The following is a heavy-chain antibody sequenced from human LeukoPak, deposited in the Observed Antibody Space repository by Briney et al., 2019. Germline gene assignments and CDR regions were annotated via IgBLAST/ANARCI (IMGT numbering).Heavy chain of an antibody. V-gene: IGHV1-2*02. CDR1: GYTFTGYY. CDR2: INPNSGGT. D-gene: IGHD2-2*02. Sequence: ASVKVSCKASGYTFTGYYMHWVRQAPGQGLEWMGWINPNSGGTNYAQKFQGRVTMTRDTSISTAYMELSRLRYDDTAVYYCAREVELLYGGIDFDYWGQGTLVTVSS. J-gene: IGHJ4*02. CDR3: AREVELLYGGIDFDY.